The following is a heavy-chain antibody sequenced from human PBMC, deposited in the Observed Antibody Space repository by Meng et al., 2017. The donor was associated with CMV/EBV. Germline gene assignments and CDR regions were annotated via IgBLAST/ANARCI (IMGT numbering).Heavy chain of an antibody. CDR1: VYTFTSYD. V-gene: IGHV1-8*03. J-gene: IGHJ6*02. D-gene: IGHD5-24*01. Sequence: ASVKVSCKASVYTFTSYDINWVRQATGQGLEWMGWMNPNSGNTGYAQKFQGRVTITRNTSISTAYMELSSLRSEDTAVYYCARGFRDAGGTYYYYGMDVWGQGTTVTVSS. CDR3: ARGFRDAGGTYYYYGMDV. CDR2: MNPNSGNT.